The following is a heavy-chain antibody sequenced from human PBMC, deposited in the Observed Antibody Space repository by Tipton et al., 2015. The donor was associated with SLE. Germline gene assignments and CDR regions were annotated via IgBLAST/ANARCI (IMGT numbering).Heavy chain of an antibody. CDR3: ARAGSWHIVDAFDI. J-gene: IGHJ3*02. D-gene: IGHD2-21*01. Sequence: TLSLTCTVSGYSVSSGYYWGWIRQPPGKGLEWIGTISHSGNTYYNPSLNSRVTISVDTSKNQFSLKLSSVTAADTAVYYCARAGSWHIVDAFDIWGQGTMVTVSS. V-gene: IGHV4-38-2*02. CDR1: GYSVSSGYY. CDR2: ISHSGNT.